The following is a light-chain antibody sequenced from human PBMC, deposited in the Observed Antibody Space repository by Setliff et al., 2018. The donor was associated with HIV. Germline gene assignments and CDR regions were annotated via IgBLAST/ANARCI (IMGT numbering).Light chain of an antibody. CDR1: SSDVGGYNY. CDR3: SSYAITNTLP. CDR2: GVR. V-gene: IGLV2-14*01. Sequence: QSVLTQPASVSGSAGQSITISCTGTSSDVGGYNYVSWYQQHPGKAPKLIIYGVRNRPSGVSNRFSDSKSGNTASLTISGLRTEDEGDYYCSSYAITNTLPFGTGTKVTVL. J-gene: IGLJ1*01.